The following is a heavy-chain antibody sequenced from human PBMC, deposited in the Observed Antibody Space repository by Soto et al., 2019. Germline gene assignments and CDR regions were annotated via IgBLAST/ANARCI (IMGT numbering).Heavy chain of an antibody. CDR2: INPNNGDT. J-gene: IGHJ4*02. D-gene: IGHD6-19*01. Sequence: QVQLVQSGAEVKKPGASVKVSCKASGYTFSGYYIHWVRQAPGQGPEWVGWINPNNGDTNYAQKYQGRVTMTRDTSITTVYMELNSLRSDDTAVYYCARGRSVADKKFDYWGQGTLVTVS. CDR1: GYTFSGYY. CDR3: ARGRSVADKKFDY. V-gene: IGHV1-2*02.